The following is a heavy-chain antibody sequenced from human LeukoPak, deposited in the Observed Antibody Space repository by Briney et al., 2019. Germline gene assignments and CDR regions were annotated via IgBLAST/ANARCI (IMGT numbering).Heavy chain of an antibody. J-gene: IGHJ4*02. CDR3: ARGQWELQPFDY. D-gene: IGHD1-26*01. V-gene: IGHV4-39*07. CDR1: GGSISSSSYY. CDR2: IYYSGST. Sequence: SETLSLTCTVSGGSISSSSYYWGWIRQPPGKGLEWIGSIYYSGSTYYNPSLKSRVTISVDTSKNQFSLKLSPVTAADTAVYYCARGQWELQPFDYWGQGTLVTVSS.